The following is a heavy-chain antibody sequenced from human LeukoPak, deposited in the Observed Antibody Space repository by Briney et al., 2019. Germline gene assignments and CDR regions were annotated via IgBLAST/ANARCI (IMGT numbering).Heavy chain of an antibody. V-gene: IGHV6-1*01. D-gene: IGHD3-16*01. Sequence: KPSQTLSLTCAISGDSVSSNSAAWNWIRQSPSRGLEWLGRTYYRYKWYNDYTVSVKSRISINPDTSQNQFSLQLKSVTPEDRAVYYCARFDYGAPDYWGQGTLVTVSS. CDR3: ARFDYGAPDY. CDR2: TYYRYKWYN. J-gene: IGHJ4*02. CDR1: GDSVSSNSAA.